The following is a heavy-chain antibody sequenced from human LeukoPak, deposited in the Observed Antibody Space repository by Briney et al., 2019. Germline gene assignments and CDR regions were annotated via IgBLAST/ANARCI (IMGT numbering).Heavy chain of an antibody. Sequence: PGGSLRLSCAASGFSFSTYWMGWVRQTPEKGLEFVANINQDASVRNYMDSLKGRCTISRDNAKKSVYLEINSLRADDTAVYYCARDPGSSSFDLRGQGALVTVSS. D-gene: IGHD6-13*01. CDR3: ARDPGSSSFDL. CDR1: GFSFSTYW. CDR2: INQDASVR. V-gene: IGHV3-7*01. J-gene: IGHJ4*02.